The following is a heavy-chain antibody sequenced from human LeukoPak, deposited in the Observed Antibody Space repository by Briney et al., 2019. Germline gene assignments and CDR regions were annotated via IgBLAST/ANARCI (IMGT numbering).Heavy chain of an antibody. V-gene: IGHV4-39*01. CDR3: ARGLGATGWFDP. J-gene: IGHJ5*02. D-gene: IGHD1-26*01. Sequence: SETLSLTCTVSGGSISSSSYYWGWIRQPPGKGLEWIGSIYYSGSTYYNPSLKSRVTMSVDTSKNQFSLILSSVTAADTAVYYCARGLGATGWFDPWGQGTLVTVSS. CDR1: GGSISSSSYY. CDR2: IYYSGST.